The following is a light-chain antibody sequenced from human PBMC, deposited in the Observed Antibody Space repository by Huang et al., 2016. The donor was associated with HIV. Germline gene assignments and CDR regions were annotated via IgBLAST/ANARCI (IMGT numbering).Light chain of an antibody. CDR3: QQYNDWPIT. CDR2: GAS. CDR1: ESVDNN. Sequence: EIVMTQSPATLSVSPGERATLSCRASESVDNNLAWYQQRSGQAPSLLIYGASTRAAGVPARFSVSGSGTEFTLTISSLQSEDFAVYHCQQYNDWPITFGQGTRLEIK. V-gene: IGKV3-15*01. J-gene: IGKJ5*01.